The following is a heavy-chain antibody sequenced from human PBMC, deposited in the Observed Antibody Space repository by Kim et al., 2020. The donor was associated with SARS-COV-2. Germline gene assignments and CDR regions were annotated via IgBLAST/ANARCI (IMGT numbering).Heavy chain of an antibody. D-gene: IGHD6-13*01. V-gene: IGHV1-8*01. CDR2: MNPNSGNT. J-gene: IGHJ1*01. CDR1: GYTFTSYD. Sequence: ASVKVSCKASGYTFTSYDINWVRQATGQGLEWMGWMNPNSGNTGLAQRFQGRVTMTRDTSISTAYMELSGLRSEDTAVYYCARGVAAADWGQGTLVTVSS. CDR3: ARGVAAAD.